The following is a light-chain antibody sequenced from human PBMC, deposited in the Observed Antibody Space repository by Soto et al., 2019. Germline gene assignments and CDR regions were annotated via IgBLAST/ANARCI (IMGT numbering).Light chain of an antibody. Sequence: DIPMTQSPSTLSASVGDRVTITCRASQTISSGLAWYQQKPGKAPKVLIYDASTLESGVPSRFSGSGSGTEITLTISSLQPDDFATYYCQQYKSYKTFGQGTKV. CDR2: DAS. CDR1: QTISSG. J-gene: IGKJ1*01. CDR3: QQYKSYKT. V-gene: IGKV1-5*01.